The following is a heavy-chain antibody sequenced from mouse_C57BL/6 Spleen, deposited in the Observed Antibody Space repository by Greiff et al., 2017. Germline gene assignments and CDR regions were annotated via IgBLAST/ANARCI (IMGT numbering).Heavy chain of an antibody. CDR3: AREEGFAY. CDR2: INPYNGGT. Sequence: VQLQQSGPVLVKPGASVKMSCKASGYTFTDYYMNWVKQSPGKSLEWIGIINPYNGGTSYNQKFKGKATLTVDKSSSTAYMQLNSLTSEDSAVYCCAREEGFAYWGQGTLVTVSA. V-gene: IGHV1-19*01. CDR1: GYTFTDYY. J-gene: IGHJ3*01.